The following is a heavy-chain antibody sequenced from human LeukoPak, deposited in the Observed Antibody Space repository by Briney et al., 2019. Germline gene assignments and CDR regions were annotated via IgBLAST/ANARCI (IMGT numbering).Heavy chain of an antibody. D-gene: IGHD4-17*01. CDR1: GGFITSYS. V-gene: IGHV4-59*01. J-gene: IGHJ4*02. Sequence: SETLSLTCTVSGGFITSYSWSWIRQPPGKGLEWIGYIYYTGSTNYNPSLKSRVTISGDTSKNQFSLKLSSVTAADTAVYYCARRGYGDYADYWGQGSLVTVSS. CDR2: IYYTGST. CDR3: ARRGYGDYADY.